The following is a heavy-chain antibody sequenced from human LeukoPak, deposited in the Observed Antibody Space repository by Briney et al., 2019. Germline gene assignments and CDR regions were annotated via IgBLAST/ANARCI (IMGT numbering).Heavy chain of an antibody. CDR1: GGTFSTSA. D-gene: IGHD5-18*01. V-gene: IGHV1-69*04. Sequence: ASVQVSCKTSGGTFSTSAITWVRQAPGQGLEWMGRIIPVLNITTYAQRFQGRVTITADTSTSTVYMELSSLRSEETAVHYCARDQGLTAPPPYGLDVWGQGTTVIVSS. CDR3: ARDQGLTAPPPYGLDV. J-gene: IGHJ6*02. CDR2: IIPVLNIT.